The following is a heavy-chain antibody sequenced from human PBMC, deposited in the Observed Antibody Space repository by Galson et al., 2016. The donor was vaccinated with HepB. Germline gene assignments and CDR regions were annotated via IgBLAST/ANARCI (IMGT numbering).Heavy chain of an antibody. CDR3: ARHHDIDFDF. CDR2: IHPGDSDT. V-gene: IGHV5-51*01. J-gene: IGHJ3*01. Sequence: QSGAEVKKPGEPLKISCEASGYIFIGEWLGWVRQMPGKGLEWMGIIHPGDSDTRYSPPFQGQVTFSADKSISTAYLQWSSLKASDSAMYYCARHHDIDFDFWGQGTMVTVSS. CDR1: GYIFIGEW. D-gene: IGHD3-9*01.